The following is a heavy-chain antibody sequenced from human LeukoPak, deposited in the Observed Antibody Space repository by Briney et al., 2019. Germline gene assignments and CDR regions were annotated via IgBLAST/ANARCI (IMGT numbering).Heavy chain of an antibody. Sequence: GGSLRLSCAASGFSFSSYWMSWVRLAPGKGLEWVANIKQDGSEKYYVDSVKGRFTISRDNAKNSLYLQMNSLRAEDTAVYYCARDVLPLWEPLSYFDYWGQGTLVTVSS. CDR3: ARDVLPLWEPLSYFDY. CDR2: IKQDGSEK. V-gene: IGHV3-7*01. J-gene: IGHJ4*02. CDR1: GFSFSSYW. D-gene: IGHD1-26*01.